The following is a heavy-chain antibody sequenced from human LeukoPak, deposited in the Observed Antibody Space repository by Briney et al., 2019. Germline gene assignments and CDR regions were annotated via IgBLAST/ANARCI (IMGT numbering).Heavy chain of an antibody. CDR1: GFTFSTYW. CDR3: ARGDRYHYYFDY. Sequence: GGSLRLTCAASGFTFSTYWMSWVRQAPGKGLEWVANIKEDGSEKYYVDSVKGRFTISRDNAKNTLYLQMNSLRAEDTAVYYCARGDRYHYYFDYWGQGTLVTVSS. CDR2: IKEDGSEK. V-gene: IGHV3-7*01. D-gene: IGHD1-14*01. J-gene: IGHJ4*02.